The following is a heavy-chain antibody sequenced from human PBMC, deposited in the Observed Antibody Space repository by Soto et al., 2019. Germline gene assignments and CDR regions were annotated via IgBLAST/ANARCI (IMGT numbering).Heavy chain of an antibody. CDR3: ARLRGYSGYDTYYYYYGMDV. CDR2: IIPIFGTA. CDR1: GGTFSSYA. V-gene: IGHV1-69*01. J-gene: IGHJ6*02. Sequence: QVQLVQSGAEVKKPGSSVKVSCKASGGTFSSYAISWVRQAPGQGLEWMGGIIPIFGTANYAQKFQGRVTITADESTSTAYMELSSLRSEDTAVYYCARLRGYSGYDTYYYYYGMDVWGQGTTVTVSS. D-gene: IGHD5-12*01.